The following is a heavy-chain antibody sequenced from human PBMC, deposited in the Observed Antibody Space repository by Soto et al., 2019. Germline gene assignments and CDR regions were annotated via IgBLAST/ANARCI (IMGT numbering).Heavy chain of an antibody. CDR2: ISVDNGNT. D-gene: IGHD6-13*01. J-gene: IGHJ6*03. CDR3: ARFIQGDNSNPRGNPSYFYMDV. V-gene: IGHV1-18*01. Sequence: QVQLVQSGPEVKKPGASVKVSCKASGYTFSSYGISWVRQAPGQGFEWMAWISVDNGNTNFAQRFQGRVTITTDTAASTAYMERRSLGSDDTAVYYCARFIQGDNSNPRGNPSYFYMDVWCEGSTGTVSS. CDR1: GYTFSSYG.